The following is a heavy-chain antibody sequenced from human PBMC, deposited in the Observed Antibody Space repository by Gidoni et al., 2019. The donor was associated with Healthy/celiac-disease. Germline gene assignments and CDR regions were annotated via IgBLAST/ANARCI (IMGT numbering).Heavy chain of an antibody. D-gene: IGHD1-26*01. CDR2: ISSSSSYI. Sequence: EVQLVESGGGLVKPGGSLRLSCAASGFTFSSYSMNWVRQAPGKGLEWVSSISSSSSYIYYADSVKGRFTISRDNAKNSLYLQMNSLRAEDTAVYYCARGPERFHVGAPGDYWGQGTLVTVSS. CDR1: GFTFSSYS. CDR3: ARGPERFHVGAPGDY. J-gene: IGHJ4*02. V-gene: IGHV3-21*01.